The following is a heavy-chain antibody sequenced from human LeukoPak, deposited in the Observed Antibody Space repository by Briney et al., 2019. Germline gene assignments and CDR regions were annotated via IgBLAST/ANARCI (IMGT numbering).Heavy chain of an antibody. V-gene: IGHV3-30*02. CDR2: IRYDGSNK. CDR1: GFTFSSYG. D-gene: IGHD5-12*01. J-gene: IGHJ4*02. CDR3: AKETWFVDIVATTYLDY. Sequence: GGSLRLSCAASGFTFSSYGMHWVRQAPGKGLEWVAFIRYDGSNKYYADSVKGRFTISRDNSKNTLYLQMNSLRAEDTAVYYCAKETWFVDIVATTYLDYWGQGTLVTVSS.